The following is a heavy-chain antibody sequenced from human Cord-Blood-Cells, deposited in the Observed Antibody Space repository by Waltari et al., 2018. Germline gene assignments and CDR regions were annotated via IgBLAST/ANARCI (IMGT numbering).Heavy chain of an antibody. CDR1: GGSISSYY. J-gene: IGHJ2*01. V-gene: IGHV4-4*07. D-gene: IGHD6-13*01. Sequence: QVQLQESGPGLVKPSETLSLTCTVSGGSISSYYWSWIRQPAGKGLEWIWRIYTSGSTNDNPSLKRRVTMSVDTSKNQFSLKLSSVTAADTAVYYCARVARIAAAGTGDWYFDLWDRGTLVTVSS. CDR2: IYTSGST. CDR3: ARVARIAAAGTGDWYFDL.